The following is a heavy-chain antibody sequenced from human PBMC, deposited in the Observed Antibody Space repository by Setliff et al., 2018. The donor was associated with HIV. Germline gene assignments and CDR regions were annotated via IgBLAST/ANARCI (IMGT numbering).Heavy chain of an antibody. D-gene: IGHD6-13*01. Sequence: QAGGSLRLSCAASGFTVSSNYMSWVRQAPGKGLEWVSVIYSSGSTYYVDSVKGRFTISRDNSKNMLYLQMNSLRAEDTAVYFCASGGPYSSTWHSPKYWGQGTLVTVSS. CDR2: IYSSGST. CDR3: ASGGPYSSTWHSPKY. J-gene: IGHJ4*02. V-gene: IGHV3-66*01. CDR1: GFTVSSNY.